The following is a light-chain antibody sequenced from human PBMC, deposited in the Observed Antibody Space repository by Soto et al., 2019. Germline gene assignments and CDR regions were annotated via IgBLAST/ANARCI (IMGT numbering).Light chain of an antibody. CDR3: QQYYSFPRT. CDR1: QGISTY. Sequence: VIWMTQSPSLLSASTGDRVTISCRTSQGISTYLAWYQQKPGKAPELLIYAASTLQGGVPSRFSGSGSGTDFTLTISYLQSEDFATYYCQQYYSFPRTFGQGTKVEIK. CDR2: AAS. J-gene: IGKJ1*01. V-gene: IGKV1D-8*01.